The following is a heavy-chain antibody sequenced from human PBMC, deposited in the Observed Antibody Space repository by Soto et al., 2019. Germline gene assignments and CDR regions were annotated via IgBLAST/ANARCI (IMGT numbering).Heavy chain of an antibody. Sequence: VASVKVSCKASGYTFTSYAMHWVRQAPGQRLEWMGWINAGNGNTKYSQKFQGRVTITRDTSASTAYMELSSLRSEDTAVYYCARACCYPGAWFDPWGQGTLVTVSS. CDR2: INAGNGNT. CDR3: ARACCYPGAWFDP. D-gene: IGHD2-15*01. CDR1: GYTFTSYA. V-gene: IGHV1-3*01. J-gene: IGHJ5*02.